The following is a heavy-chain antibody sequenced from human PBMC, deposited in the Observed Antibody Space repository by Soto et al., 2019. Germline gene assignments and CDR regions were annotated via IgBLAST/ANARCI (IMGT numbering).Heavy chain of an antibody. CDR2: IFQSGST. D-gene: IGHD6-13*01. CDR3: ARGGNTWYIPWFDP. V-gene: IGHV4-30-2*01. CDR1: NGSISSGGSS. J-gene: IGHJ5*02. Sequence: QLQLLESGSGLVKPSQPLSLTCAVSNGSISSGGSSWSWIRQPPGKALEWIGYIFQSGSTYYKSSLKSRVIISLDSSKNQFSLKLNSVTAEDTGVYFCARGGNTWYIPWFDPWGQGALVSVS.